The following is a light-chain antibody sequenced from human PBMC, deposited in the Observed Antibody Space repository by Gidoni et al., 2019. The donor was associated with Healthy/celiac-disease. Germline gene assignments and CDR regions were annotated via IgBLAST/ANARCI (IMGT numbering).Light chain of an antibody. Sequence: DIQMTQSTSSLSASVGDRVTITCRSSQSISSYLNWYQQKPGKAPKLLIYASSSLQSGVPSRFSGSGSGKDFTLTISSLQPEDFATYYCQRSYSTPYTFGQGTKLEIK. CDR2: ASS. CDR1: QSISSY. J-gene: IGKJ2*01. V-gene: IGKV1-39*01. CDR3: QRSYSTPYT.